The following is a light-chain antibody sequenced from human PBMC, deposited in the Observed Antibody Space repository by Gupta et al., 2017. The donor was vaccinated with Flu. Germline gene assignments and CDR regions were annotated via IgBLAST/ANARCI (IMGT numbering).Light chain of an antibody. CDR1: QSVPSDF. CDR2: GAS. V-gene: IGKV3-20*01. J-gene: IGKJ2*03. CDR3: YQYGTPPPYS. Sequence: EIVLTQTPGTLSLSPGEPATLSCRASQSVPSDFLAWYQQKPGQAPRLLIYGASIRATGIPDRFSGGGTEADFTLTISRPEPEDFAVYYCYQYGTPPPYSFGQGTKLEIK.